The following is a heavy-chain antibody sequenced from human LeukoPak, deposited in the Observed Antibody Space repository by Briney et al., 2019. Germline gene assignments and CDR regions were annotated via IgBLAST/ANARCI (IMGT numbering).Heavy chain of an antibody. CDR3: ARGNRLYTSSWSALAFDI. V-gene: IGHV1-8*01. D-gene: IGHD6-13*01. CDR1: GYTFTNYD. J-gene: IGHJ3*02. Sequence: GASVKVSCRASGYTFTNYDINWVRQATGQGLEWMGWMNPTSGYTGFAQKFQGRVTMTGDTSISTAYMELSSLRSEDAAVYYCARGNRLYTSSWSALAFDIWGQGTMVTVSS. CDR2: MNPTSGYT.